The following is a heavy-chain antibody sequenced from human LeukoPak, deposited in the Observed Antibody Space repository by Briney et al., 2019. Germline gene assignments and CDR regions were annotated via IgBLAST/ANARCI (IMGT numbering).Heavy chain of an antibody. D-gene: IGHD3-9*01. V-gene: IGHV4-59*01. Sequence: SETLSLTCTVSGGSIRSYSWSWIRQPPGKGLEWIGYIYDSGNTNYNPSLKSRVTMSVDTSRDQFSLKVSSVTAADTAVYYCARLRYSNSYYYHGMDVGGQGTTVTVSS. CDR1: GGSIRSYS. J-gene: IGHJ6*02. CDR3: ARLRYSNSYYYHGMDV. CDR2: IYDSGNT.